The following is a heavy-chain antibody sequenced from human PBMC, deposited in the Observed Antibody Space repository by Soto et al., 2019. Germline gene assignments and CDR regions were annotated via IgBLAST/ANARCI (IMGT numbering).Heavy chain of an antibody. D-gene: IGHD6-19*01. V-gene: IGHV3-74*01. J-gene: IGHJ4*02. CDR1: GFSFVSYW. CDR2: INGNADNS. Sequence: GGSLRLSCAASGFSFVSYWMHWFRQVPGEGLAWVSRINGNADNSDYADSVKGRFTISRDNAMNRLYLQMDSLRADDTGVYYCVRDFRGAVAGSEFDHWGQGTLVTVSS. CDR3: VRDFRGAVAGSEFDH.